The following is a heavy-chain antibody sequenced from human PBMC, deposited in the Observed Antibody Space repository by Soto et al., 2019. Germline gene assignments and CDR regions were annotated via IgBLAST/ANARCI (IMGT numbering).Heavy chain of an antibody. CDR1: GGSFSGYY. Sequence: ETLSLTCAVYGGSFSGYYWSWIRQPPGKGLEWIGEINHSGSTNYNPSLKSRVTISVDTSKNQFSLKLSSVTAADTAVNYCASRRYYYYGMDVWGQGTTVTVSS. CDR2: INHSGST. V-gene: IGHV4-34*01. J-gene: IGHJ6*02. CDR3: ASRRYYYYGMDV.